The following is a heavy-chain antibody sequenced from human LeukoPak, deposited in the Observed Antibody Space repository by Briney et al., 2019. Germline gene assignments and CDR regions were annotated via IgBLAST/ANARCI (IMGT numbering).Heavy chain of an antibody. D-gene: IGHD4-23*01. CDR1: GGTFRNYA. CDR2: SIPTFGTS. V-gene: IGHV1-69*05. Sequence: XCKASGGTFRNYAITWGRQAPGQGLEGMGRSIPTFGTSDYSQKLHGRFTIPMDDSAATAYMELSRLRSDDTAVYYCARGAGNEGFDYWGQGTLVTVSS. J-gene: IGHJ4*02. CDR3: ARGAGNEGFDY.